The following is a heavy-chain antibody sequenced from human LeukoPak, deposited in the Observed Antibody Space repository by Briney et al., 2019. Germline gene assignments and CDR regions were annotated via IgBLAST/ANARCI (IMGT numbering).Heavy chain of an antibody. V-gene: IGHV1-69*13. J-gene: IGHJ3*02. CDR2: IIPIFGTA. CDR1: GVTFSDYA. Sequence: ASVKVSCKASGVTFSDYALNWVRQAPGQGLEWMGGIIPIFGTANYAQKFQGRVTITADESTSTAYMELSSLRSEDTAVYYCARVRSGDQGAFDIWGQGTMVTVSS. CDR3: ARVRSGDQGAFDI. D-gene: IGHD1-26*01.